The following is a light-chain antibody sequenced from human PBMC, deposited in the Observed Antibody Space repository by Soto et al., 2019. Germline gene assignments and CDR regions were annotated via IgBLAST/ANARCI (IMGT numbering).Light chain of an antibody. J-gene: IGLJ1*01. CDR3: SSYTSSSTLIYV. CDR1: SSDVGGYNY. V-gene: IGLV2-14*01. Sequence: QSALTQPASVSGSPGQSITISCTGTSSDVGGYNYVSWYQQHPGKAPKLMIYDVSNRPSGVSNRFSGSKSGNTSSLTFSGDQAEDEADYYCSSYTSSSTLIYVFGTGTKVTVL. CDR2: DVS.